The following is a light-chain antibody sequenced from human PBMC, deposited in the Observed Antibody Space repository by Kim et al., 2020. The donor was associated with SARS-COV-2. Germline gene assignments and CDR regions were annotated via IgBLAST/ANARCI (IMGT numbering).Light chain of an antibody. CDR3: QQYNNWPGT. Sequence: VYPGERATLSCRASQSVSNNLAWYQQKPGQAPRLLIYGASTRATGIPARFSGSGSGTEFTLTISSLQSEDFAVYYCQQYNNWPGTFGQGTKVDIK. CDR2: GAS. J-gene: IGKJ1*01. CDR1: QSVSNN. V-gene: IGKV3-15*01.